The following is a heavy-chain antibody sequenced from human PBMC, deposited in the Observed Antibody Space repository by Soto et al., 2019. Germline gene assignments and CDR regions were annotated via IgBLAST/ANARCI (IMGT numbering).Heavy chain of an antibody. V-gene: IGHV3-15*07. D-gene: IGHD2-15*01. J-gene: IGHJ6*02. CDR3: TTINCSGGSCYEVYYYYGMDV. CDR2: IKSKTDGGTT. CDR1: GVTFSNAW. Sequence: GGSLRLSYAASGVTFSNAWMNWVRQAPGKGLEWGGRIKSKTDGGTTDYAAPVKGRFTISRDDSKNTLYLQMNSLKTADTAVYYCTTINCSGGSCYEVYYYYGMDVWGQGTTVTVSS.